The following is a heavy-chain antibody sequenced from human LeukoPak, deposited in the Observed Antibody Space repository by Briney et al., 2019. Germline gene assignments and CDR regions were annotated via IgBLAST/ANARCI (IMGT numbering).Heavy chain of an antibody. D-gene: IGHD2-2*01. J-gene: IGHJ5*02. CDR2: INPSGSST. CDR1: GYTFTTYY. Sequence: ASVKVSCKASGYTFTTYYMHWVRQAPGQGLINPSGSSTSYAQKSQGRVTMTRITSTSTIYMELSSLRSEDTAVYYCARDGRYCGSTSCRLNWFDPWGQGTLVTVSS. V-gene: IGHV1-46*01. CDR3: ARDGRYCGSTSCRLNWFDP.